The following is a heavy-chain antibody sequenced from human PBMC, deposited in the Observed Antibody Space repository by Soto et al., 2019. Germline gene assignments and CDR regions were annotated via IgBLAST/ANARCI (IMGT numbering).Heavy chain of an antibody. Sequence: SGPTLVNPTQTLTLTCTFSGFSLSTSGMCVSWIRQPPGKALEWLARIDWDDDKYYSTSLKTRLTISKDTSKNQVVLTMTNMDPVDTATYYCARMSADYDILTGYYRYYYDYMDVWGKGT. J-gene: IGHJ6*03. D-gene: IGHD3-9*01. CDR3: ARMSADYDILTGYYRYYYDYMDV. CDR1: GFSLSTSGMC. CDR2: IDWDDDK. V-gene: IGHV2-70*11.